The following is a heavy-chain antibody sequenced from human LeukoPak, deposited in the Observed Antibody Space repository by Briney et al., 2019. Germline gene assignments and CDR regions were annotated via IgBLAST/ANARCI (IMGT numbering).Heavy chain of an antibody. CDR2: ISGSGGST. CDR1: GFTFSSYA. Sequence: GGSLRLSCAASGFTFSSYAMSWVRQAPGKGLEWVSAISGSGGSTYYADSVKGRFTISRDNSKNTLYLQMNSLRAEDTAVYYCAKDRPLRLGYCSSTSCYFRGFFDYWGQGTPVTVSS. V-gene: IGHV3-23*01. CDR3: AKDRPLRLGYCSSTSCYFRGFFDY. D-gene: IGHD2-2*01. J-gene: IGHJ4*02.